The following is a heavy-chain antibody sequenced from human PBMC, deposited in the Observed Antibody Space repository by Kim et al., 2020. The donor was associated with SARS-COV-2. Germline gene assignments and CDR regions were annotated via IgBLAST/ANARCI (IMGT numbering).Heavy chain of an antibody. J-gene: IGHJ4*02. CDR1: GFTLSNYA. CDR2: IGDTT. Sequence: GGSLRLSCATSGFTLSNYAMSWVRLPPGKGLEWVSGIGDTTFYADSAEARYTISRDNSKNTLYLQMNSLRADDTAVNYCAKGGHGGWPHWGQGTEVTAPS. CDR3: AKGGHGGWPH. V-gene: IGHV3-23*01. D-gene: IGHD2-15*01.